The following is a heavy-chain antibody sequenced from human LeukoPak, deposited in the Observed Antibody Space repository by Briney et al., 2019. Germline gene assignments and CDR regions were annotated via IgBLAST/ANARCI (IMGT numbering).Heavy chain of an antibody. Sequence: ASVKVSCKASAYTFTGSYIHWVRQVPGQGLEWMGWINPNTGGTHYAQKFQGRVTMTRDTSISTAYMELSRLRSGDTAVYYCARGRIAVAGTDAFDIWGQGTMVTVSS. CDR1: AYTFTGSY. J-gene: IGHJ3*02. CDR3: ARGRIAVAGTDAFDI. CDR2: INPNTGGT. V-gene: IGHV1-2*02. D-gene: IGHD6-19*01.